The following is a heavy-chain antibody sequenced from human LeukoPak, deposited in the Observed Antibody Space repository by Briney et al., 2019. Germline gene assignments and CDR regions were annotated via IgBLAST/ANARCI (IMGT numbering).Heavy chain of an antibody. CDR2: MNPNSGNT. CDR3: ARGLYSRHKSGYDYYFDY. Sequence: ASVKVSCKASGYTSTSYDINWVRQATGQGLEWMGWMNPNSGNTGYAQKFQGRVTMTRNTSISTAYMELSSLRSEDTAVYYCARGLYSRHKSGYDYYFDYWGQGTLVTVSS. D-gene: IGHD5-12*01. V-gene: IGHV1-8*01. J-gene: IGHJ4*02. CDR1: GYTSTSYD.